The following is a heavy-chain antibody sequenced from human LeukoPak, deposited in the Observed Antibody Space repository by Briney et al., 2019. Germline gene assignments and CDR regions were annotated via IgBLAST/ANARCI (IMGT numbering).Heavy chain of an antibody. J-gene: IGHJ2*01. CDR2: IWYDGSNK. V-gene: IGHV3-33*06. CDR3: AKVVSLWLLDL. CDR1: GFTFSSYG. D-gene: IGHD2/OR15-2a*01. Sequence: GGSLRLSCAASGFTFSSYGMHWVRQAPGKGLEWVAVIWYDGSNKYYADSVKGRFTISRDNSKNTLYLQMNSLRAEDTAVYYCAKVVSLWLLDLWGRGTLVTVSS.